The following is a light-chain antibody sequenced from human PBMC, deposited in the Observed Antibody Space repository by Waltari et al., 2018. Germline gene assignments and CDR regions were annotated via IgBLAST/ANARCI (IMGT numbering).Light chain of an antibody. CDR1: QSVFYSSNNKNY. CDR3: QQYYSTPPLT. V-gene: IGKV4-1*01. Sequence: DIVMTQSPDSLAVSLGERATINSQSSQSVFYSSNNKNYLSWYQQKPGQPPKLLIYWASTRESGVPDRFSGSGSGTDFTLTISSLQAEDVAVYYCQQYYSTPPLTFGGGTKVEIK. CDR2: WAS. J-gene: IGKJ4*01.